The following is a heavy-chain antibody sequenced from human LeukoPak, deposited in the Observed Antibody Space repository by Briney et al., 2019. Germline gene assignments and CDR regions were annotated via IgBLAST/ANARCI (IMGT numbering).Heavy chain of an antibody. CDR3: ARDRSGYDPFDY. J-gene: IGHJ4*02. D-gene: IGHD5-12*01. CDR2: IWYDGSNK. CDR1: GFAFSSYG. V-gene: IGHV3-33*08. Sequence: GGSLRLSCAASGFAFSSYGMHGVRQAPGKGLEWVAVIWYDGSNKYYADSVKGRFTISRDNSKNTLYLQMNSLRAEDTAVYYCARDRSGYDPFDYWGQGTLVTVSS.